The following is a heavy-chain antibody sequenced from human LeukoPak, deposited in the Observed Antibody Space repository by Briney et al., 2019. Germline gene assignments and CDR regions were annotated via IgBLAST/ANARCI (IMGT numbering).Heavy chain of an antibody. J-gene: IGHJ3*02. CDR3: ARDGIWFGELLDAFDI. CDR2: ISAYNGNT. V-gene: IGHV1-18*04. CDR1: GYTFTSYG. D-gene: IGHD3-10*01. Sequence: ASVKVSCKASGYTFTSYGISWVRQAPGQGLEWMGWISAYNGNTNYAQKLQGRVTMTTDTSTSTAYMELRSLRSDDTAVYYCARDGIWFGELLDAFDIWGQGTMVTVSS.